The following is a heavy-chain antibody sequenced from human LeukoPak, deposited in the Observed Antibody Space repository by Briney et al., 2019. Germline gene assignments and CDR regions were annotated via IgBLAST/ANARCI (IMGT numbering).Heavy chain of an antibody. Sequence: TSETLSLTCTVSGGSISSYYWSWIRQPPGKGLEWIGYIYYSGSTNYNPSLKSRVTISVDTSKNQFSLKLSSVTAADTAVYYCAIVYSGYSYYYYYGMDVWGQGTTVTVSS. J-gene: IGHJ6*02. V-gene: IGHV4-59*08. CDR1: GGSISSYY. D-gene: IGHD5-12*01. CDR3: AIVYSGYSYYYYYGMDV. CDR2: IYYSGST.